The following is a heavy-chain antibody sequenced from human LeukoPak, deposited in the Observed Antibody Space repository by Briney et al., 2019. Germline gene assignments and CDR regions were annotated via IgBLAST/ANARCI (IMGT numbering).Heavy chain of an antibody. CDR1: GGSISSSSYY. Sequence: PSETLSLTCTVSGGSISSSSYYWGWIRQPPGKGLEWIGSIYYSGSTYYNPSLKSRVTISVDTSKNQFSLKLSSVTAADTAVYYWARLVDSSGYYDGTFDYWGQGTLVTVSS. V-gene: IGHV4-39*01. J-gene: IGHJ4*02. D-gene: IGHD3-22*01. CDR3: ARLVDSSGYYDGTFDY. CDR2: IYYSGST.